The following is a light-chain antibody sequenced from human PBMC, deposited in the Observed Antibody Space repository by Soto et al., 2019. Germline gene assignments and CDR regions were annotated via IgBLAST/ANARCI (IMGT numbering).Light chain of an antibody. CDR2: GAS. J-gene: IGKJ1*01. Sequence: MTPSTVTLYGSPGKRATLSCRHSQSVSSNLAWYQQKPGQSPRLLIYGASTRATGIPARFSGSGSGTEFTLTISSLQSEDFAVYYCQQYNNWPRTFGQGTKV. V-gene: IGKV3-15*01. CDR1: QSVSSN. CDR3: QQYNNWPRT.